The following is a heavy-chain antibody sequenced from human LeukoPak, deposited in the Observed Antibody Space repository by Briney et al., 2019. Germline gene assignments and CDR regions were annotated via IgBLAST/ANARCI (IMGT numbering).Heavy chain of an antibody. CDR3: AKDQFGY. CDR1: GFTFSSYG. V-gene: IGHV3-30*18. J-gene: IGHJ4*02. Sequence: GGSLRLSCAASGFTFSSYGMHWVRQAPGKGLEWVAVISYDGSNKYYADSVKGRFTISRDNSKNTLYLQMNGLRAEDTAVYYCAKDQFGYWGQGTLVTVSS. CDR2: ISYDGSNK. D-gene: IGHD3-10*01.